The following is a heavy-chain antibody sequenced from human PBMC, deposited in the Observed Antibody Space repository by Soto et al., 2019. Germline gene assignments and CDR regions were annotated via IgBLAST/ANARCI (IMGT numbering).Heavy chain of an antibody. J-gene: IGHJ3*02. D-gene: IGHD3-22*01. CDR2: ISGRGGST. CDR1: GFTFSSYA. Sequence: PGGSLRLSCAASGFTFSSYAMSWVRQAPGKGLEWVSAISGRGGSTYYADSVKGRFTIPRDNSKNTLYLQMNSLRAEDTAVYYCAKTTPYYYDSSGYPGAFDIWGQGTMVTVSS. V-gene: IGHV3-23*01. CDR3: AKTTPYYYDSSGYPGAFDI.